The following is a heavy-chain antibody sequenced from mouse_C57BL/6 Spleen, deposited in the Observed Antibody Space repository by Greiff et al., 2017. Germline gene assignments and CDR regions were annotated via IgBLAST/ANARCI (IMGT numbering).Heavy chain of an antibody. CDR3: AREKTYDYAMDY. CDR2: ISDGGSYT. V-gene: IGHV5-4*01. J-gene: IGHJ4*01. Sequence: EVKVVESGGGLVKPGGSLKLSCAASGFTFSSYAMSWVRPTPEKRLEWVATISDGGSYTYYPDNVKGRFTISRDNAKNNLYLQMSHLKSEDTAMYYCAREKTYDYAMDYWGQGTSVTVSS. D-gene: IGHD2-3*01. CDR1: GFTFSSYA.